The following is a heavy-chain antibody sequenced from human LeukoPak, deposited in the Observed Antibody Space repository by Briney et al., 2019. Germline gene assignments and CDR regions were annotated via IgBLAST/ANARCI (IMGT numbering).Heavy chain of an antibody. CDR2: ISSSGGTI. J-gene: IGHJ4*01. CDR3: ARDSRSPATAIPYYDY. CDR1: GFTFSSYE. D-gene: IGHD2-2*02. V-gene: IGHV3-48*03. Sequence: PGGSLRLSCAASGFTFSSYEMNWVRQAPGKGLEWVSYISSSGGTIYLADSVMGRFTISRDNAKNSLYLQMDSLRVEDTAVYYCARDSRSPATAIPYYDYWGHGILVTVSS.